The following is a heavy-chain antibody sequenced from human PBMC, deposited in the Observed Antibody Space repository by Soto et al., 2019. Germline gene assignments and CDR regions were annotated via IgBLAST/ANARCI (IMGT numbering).Heavy chain of an antibody. J-gene: IGHJ6*03. V-gene: IGHV3-49*03. D-gene: IGHD2-2*01. Sequence: GGSLRLSCTASGFTFGDYAMSWFRQAPGKGLEWVGFIRSKAYGGTTEYAASVKGRFTISRDDSKSIAYLQMNSLKTEDTAVYYCTNVVVPAAYLYGHYYYYMDVWGKGTTVTVSS. CDR1: GFTFGDYA. CDR2: IRSKAYGGTT. CDR3: TNVVVPAAYLYGHYYYYMDV.